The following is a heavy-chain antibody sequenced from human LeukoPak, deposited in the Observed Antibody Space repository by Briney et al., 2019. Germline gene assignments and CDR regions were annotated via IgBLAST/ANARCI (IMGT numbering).Heavy chain of an antibody. D-gene: IGHD3-10*01. CDR1: GGSISSGGYS. CDR3: ARALGREGDY. CDR2: IYNSGTT. V-gene: IGHV4-30-4*07. J-gene: IGHJ4*02. Sequence: SQTLSLTCAVSGGSISSGGYSWNWIRQPPGKGLEWIGYIYNSGTTSYNPSLKSRVTMSVDTSKNQFSLKLSSVTAADTAVYYCARALGREGDYWGQGTLVTVSS.